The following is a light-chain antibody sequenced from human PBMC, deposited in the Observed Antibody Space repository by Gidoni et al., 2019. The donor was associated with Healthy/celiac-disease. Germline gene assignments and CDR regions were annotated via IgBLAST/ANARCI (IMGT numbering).Light chain of an antibody. V-gene: IGKV1-39*01. CDR1: QSISSY. CDR3: QQSYSTLALT. J-gene: IGKJ4*01. CDR2: AAS. Sequence: TQSPSSLSASVGDRVTITCRASQSISSYLNWYQQKPGKAPKLLIYAASSLQSGVPSRFSGSGSGTDFTLTISSLQHEDFATYYCQQSYSTLALTFGGGTKVEIK.